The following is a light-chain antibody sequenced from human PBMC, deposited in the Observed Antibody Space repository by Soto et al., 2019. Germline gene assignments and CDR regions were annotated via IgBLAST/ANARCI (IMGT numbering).Light chain of an antibody. CDR1: SSDVGGYNY. J-gene: IGLJ1*01. CDR2: DVS. Sequence: QSVLTQPASVSGSPGQSITISCTGTSSDVGGYNYVSWYRHHPGKAPKLMIFDVSNRPSGVSNRFSGSKSGNTASPTISGLQPEDEADYYCSSYTTSNTRQIVFGTGTKVTVL. V-gene: IGLV2-14*03. CDR3: SSYTTSNTRQIV.